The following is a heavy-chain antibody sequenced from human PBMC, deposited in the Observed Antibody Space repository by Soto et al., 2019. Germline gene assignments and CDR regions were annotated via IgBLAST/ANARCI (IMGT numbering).Heavy chain of an antibody. CDR2: VIPILGTA. CDR1: GGSLRNSV. Sequence: QVQLVQSGAEVKKPGSSVNVSCTASGGSLRNSVISWVRQAPAQRLEWMGGVIPILGTANYAQKFQGRVTMTADEATSTAYMDLSSLSPDDTAGYYCARLGHPGHWGPGTLVIVSS. V-gene: IGHV1-69*01. J-gene: IGHJ4*02. CDR3: ARLGHPGH.